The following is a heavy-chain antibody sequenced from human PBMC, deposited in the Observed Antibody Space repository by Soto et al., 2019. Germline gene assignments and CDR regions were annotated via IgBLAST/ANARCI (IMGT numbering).Heavy chain of an antibody. CDR2: ISRGGGDT. CDR1: GFTFDSYA. D-gene: IGHD2-15*01. CDR3: VKGDIVMVNPAYYGMDV. J-gene: IGHJ6*01. V-gene: IGHV3-23*01. Sequence: EVQLLESGGGLVQPGESLRLSCAVSGFTFDSYAMTWVRQAPGKGLEWVSTISRGGGDTYNADSVTGRFTISRDNSENMLFLQMNGLRAEDTAVYYCVKGDIVMVNPAYYGMDVW.